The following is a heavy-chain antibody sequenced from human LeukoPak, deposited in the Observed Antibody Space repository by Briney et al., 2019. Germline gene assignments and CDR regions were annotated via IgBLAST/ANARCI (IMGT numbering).Heavy chain of an antibody. V-gene: IGHV4-59*08. CDR1: GGSISSYY. Sequence: SETLSLTCTVSGGSISSYYWSWIRQPPGKGLEWIGYIYYSGSTNYNPSLKSRVTISVDTSKNQFSLKLSSVTAADTAVYYCARRSYSSGYYYFDYWGQGTLVTVSS. CDR3: ARRSYSSGYYYFDY. D-gene: IGHD3-22*01. CDR2: IYYSGST. J-gene: IGHJ4*02.